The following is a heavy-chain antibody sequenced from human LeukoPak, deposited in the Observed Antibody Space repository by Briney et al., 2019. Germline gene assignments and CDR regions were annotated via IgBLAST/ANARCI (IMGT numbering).Heavy chain of an antibody. CDR3: ARASFPGDPPYY. V-gene: IGHV4-38-2*02. D-gene: IGHD4-17*01. CDR2: IYHSGNT. J-gene: IGHJ4*02. CDR1: GDSISSGYY. Sequence: SETLSLTCTVSGDSISSGYYWGWIRPPPGKGLEWIGSIYHSGNTYSDPSLKTRVTMSVDTSKNQFSLKLTSVTAADTAVYYCARASFPGDPPYYWGQGTLVTVSS.